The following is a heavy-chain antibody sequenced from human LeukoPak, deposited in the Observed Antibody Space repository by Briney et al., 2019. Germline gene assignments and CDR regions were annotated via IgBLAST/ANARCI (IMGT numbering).Heavy chain of an antibody. CDR3: ARVQAPYCSGGSCTYYYYGMDV. V-gene: IGHV3-33*01. Sequence: GGSLRLSCAASGFTFSSYGMHWVRQAPGKGLEWVAVIWYEGSNKYYADSVKGRFTISRDNSKNTLYLQMNSLRAEDTAVYYCARVQAPYCSGGSCTYYYYGMDVWGQGTTVTVSS. D-gene: IGHD2-15*01. CDR2: IWYEGSNK. J-gene: IGHJ6*02. CDR1: GFTFSSYG.